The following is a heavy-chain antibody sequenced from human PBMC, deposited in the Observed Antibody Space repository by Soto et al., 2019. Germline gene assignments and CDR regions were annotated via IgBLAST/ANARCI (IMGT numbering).Heavy chain of an antibody. CDR3: AKSYYDYVWGSYRPYYFDY. CDR2: ISGSGGST. CDR1: GFTFSSYA. J-gene: IGHJ4*02. Sequence: VQLLESGGGLVQPGGSLRLSCAASGFTFSSYAMSWVRQAPGKGLEWVSAISGSGGSTYYADSVKGRFTISRDNSKNTLYLQMNSLRAEDTAVYYCAKSYYDYVWGSYRPYYFDYWGQGTLVTVSS. V-gene: IGHV3-23*01. D-gene: IGHD3-16*02.